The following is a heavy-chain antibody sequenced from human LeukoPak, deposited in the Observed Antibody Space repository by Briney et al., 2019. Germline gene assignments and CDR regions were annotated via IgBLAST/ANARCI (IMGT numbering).Heavy chain of an antibody. Sequence: GGSLRLSCAASGFTFSSYEMNWVRQAPGKGLEWVSYISSSGSTIYYADSVKGRFTISRDNAKNSLYLQMNSLRAEDTAVYYCARGYCSSTSCFEHYYGMDVWGQGTTVTVSS. CDR2: ISSSGSTI. J-gene: IGHJ6*02. V-gene: IGHV3-48*03. CDR1: GFTFSSYE. D-gene: IGHD2-2*01. CDR3: ARGYCSSTSCFEHYYGMDV.